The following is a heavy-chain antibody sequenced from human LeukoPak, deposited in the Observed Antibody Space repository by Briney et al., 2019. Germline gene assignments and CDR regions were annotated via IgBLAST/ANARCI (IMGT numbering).Heavy chain of an antibody. CDR3: ARGITMVRGVYYFDY. CDR2: ISAYNGNT. D-gene: IGHD3-10*01. J-gene: IGHJ4*02. V-gene: IGHV1-18*01. Sequence: ASLRVSSKASVYTLTIYGTSWVRQAPGQGRGWMGWISAYNGNTNYAQKLQGRVTMTTDTSTSTAYMELRSLRSDDTAVYYCARGITMVRGVYYFDYWGQGTLVTVSS. CDR1: VYTLTIYG.